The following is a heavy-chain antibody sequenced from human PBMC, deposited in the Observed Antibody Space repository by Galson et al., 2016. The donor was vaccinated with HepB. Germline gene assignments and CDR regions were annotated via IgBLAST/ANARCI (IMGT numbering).Heavy chain of an antibody. CDR2: ISGNVYST. CDR3: AKVHDILSGFYKSYFDY. D-gene: IGHD3-9*01. CDR1: GFTFRTYA. V-gene: IGHV3-23*01. Sequence: SLRLSCAASGFTFRTYAMIWVRQAPGKGLEWVSTISGNVYSTYYADSVKGRFTISRDNSKNTLSLQMNSLRADDTAVYYCAKVHDILSGFYKSYFDYWVQGTLVTVAP. J-gene: IGHJ4*02.